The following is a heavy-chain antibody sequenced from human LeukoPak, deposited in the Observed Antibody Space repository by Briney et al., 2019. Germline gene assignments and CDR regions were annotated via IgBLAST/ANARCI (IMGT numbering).Heavy chain of an antibody. D-gene: IGHD5-18*01. CDR2: IYYSGST. CDR3: AGSLTSGYSYGWAYYSYGMDV. V-gene: IGHV4-59*01. Sequence: PSETLSLTCTVSGGSISSYYWSWIRQPPGKGLEWIGYIYYSGSTNYNPSLKSRVTISVDTSKNQFSLKLSSVTAADTAVYYCAGSLTSGYSYGWAYYSYGMDVWGQGTTVTVSS. CDR1: GGSISSYY. J-gene: IGHJ6*02.